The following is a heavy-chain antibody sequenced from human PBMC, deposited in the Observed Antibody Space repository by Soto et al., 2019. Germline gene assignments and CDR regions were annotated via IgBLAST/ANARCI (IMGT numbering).Heavy chain of an antibody. V-gene: IGHV4-59*01. Sequence: QVQLQESGPGLVKPSETLSLTCTVSGGSISSYYWSWIRQPPGQGLEWIGYVYYSGSSNYNPSLKYRVSISVDPSINRFALMPGATPAADSAVNYGSRVSSPGVEDDYGPDFYYYCGMDVWGQGTTVTVSS. D-gene: IGHD4-17*01. CDR2: VYYSGSS. CDR1: GGSISSYY. CDR3: SRVSSPGVEDDYGPDFYYYCGMDV. J-gene: IGHJ6*02.